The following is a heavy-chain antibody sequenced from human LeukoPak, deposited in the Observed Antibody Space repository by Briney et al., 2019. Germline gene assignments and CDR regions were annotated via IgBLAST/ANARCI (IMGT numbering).Heavy chain of an antibody. CDR1: GGSISSGGYY. V-gene: IGHV4-30-2*01. J-gene: IGHJ3*02. D-gene: IGHD5-18*01. CDR2: IYHSGST. Sequence: PSQTLSLTCTVSGGSISSGGYYWSWIRQPPGKGLEWIGYIYHSGSTYYNPSLKSRVTISVDRSKNQFSLKLSSVTAADTAVYYCARWIQLWNDAFDIWGQGTMVTVSS. CDR3: ARWIQLWNDAFDI.